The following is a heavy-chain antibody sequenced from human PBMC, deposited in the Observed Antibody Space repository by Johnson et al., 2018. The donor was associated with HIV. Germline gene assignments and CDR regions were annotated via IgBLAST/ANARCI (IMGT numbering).Heavy chain of an antibody. D-gene: IGHD3-22*01. CDR2: INSDGSST. CDR3: AKDMEDSSGYYGAFDI. J-gene: IGHJ3*02. CDR1: GFTFSSYW. V-gene: IGHV3-74*01. Sequence: VQLVESGGGLVQPGGSLRLSCAASGFTFSSYWMHWVRQAPGKGLVWVSRINSDGSSTSYADSVKGRFTISRDNSKNSLYLQMNSLRTEDTALYYCAKDMEDSSGYYGAFDIWGQGTMVTVSS.